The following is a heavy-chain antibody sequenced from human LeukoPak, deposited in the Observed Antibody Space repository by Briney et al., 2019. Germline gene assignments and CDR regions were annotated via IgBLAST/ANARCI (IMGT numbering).Heavy chain of an antibody. CDR3: ARAYSPSRYFVDNGGYKRPSTAFDI. Sequence: SETLSLTCTVSGDSIDSRYWSRSRQPPGKGLEWIGYIFGTGSTNYNSSLESRVTISIDTSKNQFSLKLTSVTPADTAVYYCARAYSPSRYFVDNGGYKRPSTAFDIWGQGTMVTVSS. D-gene: IGHD3-9*01. J-gene: IGHJ3*02. V-gene: IGHV4-59*11. CDR2: IFGTGST. CDR1: GDSIDSRY.